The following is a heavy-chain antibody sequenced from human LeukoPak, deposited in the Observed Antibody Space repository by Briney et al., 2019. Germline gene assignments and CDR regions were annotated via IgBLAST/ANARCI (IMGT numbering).Heavy chain of an antibody. CDR2: ISGSGGST. CDR1: GFTFSSYA. D-gene: IGHD3-22*01. CDR3: AKIPMIVVVITTGAFDI. V-gene: IGHV3-23*01. J-gene: IGHJ3*02. Sequence: GGSLRLSCAASGFTFSSYAKSWVRQAPGKGLEWVSAISGSGGSTYYADSVKGRFTISRDNSKNTLYLQMNSLRAEDTAVYYCAKIPMIVVVITTGAFDIWGQGTMVTVSS.